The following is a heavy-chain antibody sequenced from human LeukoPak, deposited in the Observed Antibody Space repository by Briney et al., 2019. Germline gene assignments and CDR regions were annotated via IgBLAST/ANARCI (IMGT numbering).Heavy chain of an antibody. J-gene: IGHJ4*02. CDR2: IYTADLHT. Sequence: ESRKISCKGSGYSFTSHWIGWVRQMPGKGLEWMGIIYTADLHTRYSPSFQGQVTISADKSISTAYLQWSSLQASDTAMYYCARRSGDYGHSNLDCWGQGILASVSS. CDR1: GYSFTSHW. D-gene: IGHD4-17*01. V-gene: IGHV5-51*01. CDR3: ARRSGDYGHSNLDC.